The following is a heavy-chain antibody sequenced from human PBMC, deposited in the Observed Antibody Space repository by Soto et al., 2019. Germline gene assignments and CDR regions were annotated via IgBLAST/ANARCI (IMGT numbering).Heavy chain of an antibody. V-gene: IGHV4-4*02. J-gene: IGHJ4*02. D-gene: IGHD6-13*01. CDR2: SHQSGYT. Sequence: QVQLQESGPGLVKPSGTLSLTCADSDVTIISHDWWTWVRQPPGKGLEWIGESHQSGYTNYNSSLESRVTISVEKSKNQFPLKLTSVTVADTPVYYCATRDSSRFYWGQGTLVIVSS. CDR3: ATRDSSRFY. CDR1: DVTIISHDW.